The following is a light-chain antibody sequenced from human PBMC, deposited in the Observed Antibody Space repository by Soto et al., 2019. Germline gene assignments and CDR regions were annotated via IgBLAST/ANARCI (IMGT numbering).Light chain of an antibody. CDR1: SGSIASNY. CDR2: EDN. Sequence: NFMLTQTHSVSEYPGKTVTISCSGSSGSIASNYVQWYQQRPGSAPTTVIYEDNQRPSGVPDRFSGSIDSSSNSDSLTISGLKTEDEADYYCQSYDSSSVVFGGGTQLTVL. J-gene: IGLJ2*01. CDR3: QSYDSSSVV. V-gene: IGLV6-57*02.